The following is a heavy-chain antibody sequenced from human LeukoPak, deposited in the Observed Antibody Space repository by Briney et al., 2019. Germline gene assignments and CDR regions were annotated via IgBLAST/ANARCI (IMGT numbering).Heavy chain of an antibody. CDR1: GYSFSYFG. V-gene: IGHV1-18*01. Sequence: GASVKVSCKASGYSFSYFGINWVRQAPGEGLEWMRWINCYNGNTNYAQKSEGRLTLTTDTATSSVYMELRNLRSDDTAVYYCARGLDAAAGLANFDYWGQGTLVTVSS. CDR2: INCYNGNT. J-gene: IGHJ4*02. D-gene: IGHD6-25*01. CDR3: ARGLDAAAGLANFDY.